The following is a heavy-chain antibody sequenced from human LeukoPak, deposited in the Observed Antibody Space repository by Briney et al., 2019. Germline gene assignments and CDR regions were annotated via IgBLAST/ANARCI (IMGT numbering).Heavy chain of an antibody. J-gene: IGHJ3*02. CDR3: ARHDIVVVPATHAFDI. CDR2: IYYSGST. CDR1: GGSISSYY. D-gene: IGHD2-2*01. Sequence: SETLSLTCTVSGGSISSYYWSWIRQPPGKGLEWIGYIYYSGSTNYNPSLKSRVTISVDTSKNQFSLKLSSVTAADTAMYYCARHDIVVVPATHAFDIWGQGTMVTVSS. V-gene: IGHV4-59*08.